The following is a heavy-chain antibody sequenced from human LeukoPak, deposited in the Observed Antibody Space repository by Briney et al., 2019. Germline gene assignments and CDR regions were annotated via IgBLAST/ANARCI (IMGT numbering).Heavy chain of an antibody. CDR2: INPNSGGT. D-gene: IGHD6-19*01. J-gene: IGHJ6*03. V-gene: IGHV1-2*02. Sequence: GASVKVSCKASGYTFTGYYMHWVRQAPGQGLEWMGWINPNSGGTNYAQKFQGRVTMTRDTSISTAYMELSSLRSEDTAVYYCARERHSSGWYDAPAYYMDVWGKGTTVTISS. CDR1: GYTFTGYY. CDR3: ARERHSSGWYDAPAYYMDV.